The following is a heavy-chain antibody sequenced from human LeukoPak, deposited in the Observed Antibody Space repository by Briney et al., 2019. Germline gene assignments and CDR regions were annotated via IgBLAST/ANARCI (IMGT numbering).Heavy chain of an antibody. J-gene: IGHJ4*02. D-gene: IGHD5-12*01. CDR1: GFTFGDYA. CDR2: IGWNSGTI. V-gene: IGHV3-9*01. CDR3: ARDQDPYVVATIDFDY. Sequence: PGGSLRLSCAASGFTFGDYAMHWVRQAPGKGLEWVSGIGWNSGTIDYADSVKGRFTISRDNAKNSVYLQMNSLRAEDTAVYYCARDQDPYVVATIDFDYWGQGTLVTVSS.